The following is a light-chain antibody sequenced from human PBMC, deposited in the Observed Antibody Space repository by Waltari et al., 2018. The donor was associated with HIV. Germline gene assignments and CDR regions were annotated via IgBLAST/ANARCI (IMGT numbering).Light chain of an antibody. CDR2: GAS. Sequence: ELALTHSPATLTLSPGERAPLSCRASQSVRSSYLAWYQQKPGQAPRLLIYGASNRATDVPDRFSGSGSGTDFTLTISRLEPEDSAVYCCQQYGASPYTFGVGTKVEI. V-gene: IGKV3-20*01. CDR1: QSVRSSY. CDR3: QQYGASPYT. J-gene: IGKJ2*01.